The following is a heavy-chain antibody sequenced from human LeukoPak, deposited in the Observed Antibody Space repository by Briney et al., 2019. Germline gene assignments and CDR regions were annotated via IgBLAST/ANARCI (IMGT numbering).Heavy chain of an antibody. J-gene: IGHJ6*03. Sequence: SETLSLTCTVSGGSISSSSYYWGWIRQPPGKGLEWIGSIYYSGSTYYNPSLKSRVTISVDTSKNQFSLKLSSVTAADTAVYYCGGSPKYYYYYYMDVWGKGTTVTVSS. CDR1: GGSISSSSYY. CDR3: GGSPKYYYYYYMDV. CDR2: IYYSGST. D-gene: IGHD2-15*01. V-gene: IGHV4-39*01.